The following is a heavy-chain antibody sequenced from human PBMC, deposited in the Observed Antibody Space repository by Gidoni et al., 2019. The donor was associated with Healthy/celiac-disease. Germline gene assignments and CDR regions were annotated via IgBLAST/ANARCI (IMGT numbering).Heavy chain of an antibody. CDR2: ISGSGGST. J-gene: IGHJ6*02. CDR3: AKVEGDSSGYYPPYYYYGMDV. Sequence: EVQLLESGGGLVQPGGSLRLSCAASGFTFSRYAMSWVRQAPGKGLEWVSAISGSGGSTYYADAVKGRFTISRDNSKNTLYLQMNSLRAEDTAVYYCAKVEGDSSGYYPPYYYYGMDVWGQGTTVTVSS. V-gene: IGHV3-23*01. CDR1: GFTFSRYA. D-gene: IGHD3-22*01.